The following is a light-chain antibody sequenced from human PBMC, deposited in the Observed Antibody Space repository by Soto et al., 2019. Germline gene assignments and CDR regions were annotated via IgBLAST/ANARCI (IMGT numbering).Light chain of an antibody. CDR3: QKYNSALWT. J-gene: IGKJ1*01. CDR1: QAIAHY. V-gene: IGKV1-27*01. Sequence: DVQLTQSPPSRSASAGDRVTITCRASQAIAHYVAWYQQKPGQFPKLLIFAASTVQSGVPSRFSGSGSGTQFTLTISSLQPEDVATYYCQKYNSALWTFGQGTKVDIK. CDR2: AAS.